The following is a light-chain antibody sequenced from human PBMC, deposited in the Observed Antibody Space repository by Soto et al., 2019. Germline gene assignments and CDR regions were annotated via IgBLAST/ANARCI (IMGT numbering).Light chain of an antibody. CDR3: CSYTSSNTYV. J-gene: IGLJ1*01. CDR1: STDVGGFDY. CDR2: DVT. Sequence: QSVLTQPASVSGSLGQSITISCTGTSTDVGGFDYVSWYQHQPGKAPKLIIYDVTSRPSGVSSHFSGSKSGNTASLTISGLLAEDEADYQCCSYTSSNTYVFGTGTKVTVL. V-gene: IGLV2-14*03.